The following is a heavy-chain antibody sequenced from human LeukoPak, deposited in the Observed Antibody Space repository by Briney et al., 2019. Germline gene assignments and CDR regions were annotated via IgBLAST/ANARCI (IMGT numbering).Heavy chain of an antibody. D-gene: IGHD3-22*01. CDR3: ARTYYYDSSGYSSPRKFDY. J-gene: IGHJ4*02. V-gene: IGHV4-34*01. CDR2: INHSGST. CDR1: GGSFSGYY. Sequence: SETLSLTCAVYGGSFSGYYWSWIRQPPGKGLEWIGEINHSGSTNYNPSLKSRVTISVDTSKNQFSLKLSSVTAADTAVYYCARTYYYDSSGYSSPRKFDYWGQGTLVTVSS.